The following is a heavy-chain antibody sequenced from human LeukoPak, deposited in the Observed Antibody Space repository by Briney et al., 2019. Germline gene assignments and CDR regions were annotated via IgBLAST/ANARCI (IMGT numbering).Heavy chain of an antibody. CDR3: ARGRREMATILHGYYYYYYMDV. CDR1: GGSFSGYY. Sequence: SETLSLTCAVYGGSFSGYYWSWIRQPPGKGLEWIGEINHSGSTNYNPSLKSRVTISVDTSKNQFSLKLSSVTAADTAVYYCARGRREMATILHGYYYYYYMDVWGKGTTVTASS. V-gene: IGHV4-34*01. CDR2: INHSGST. D-gene: IGHD5-24*01. J-gene: IGHJ6*03.